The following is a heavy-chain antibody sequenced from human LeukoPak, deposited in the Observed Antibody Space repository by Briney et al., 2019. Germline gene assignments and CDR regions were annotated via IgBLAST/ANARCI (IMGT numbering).Heavy chain of an antibody. CDR3: ARVWGTWELYFDY. J-gene: IGHJ4*02. V-gene: IGHV3-48*03. Sequence: GGSLRLSCAASGFTFSFFEMNWVRQAPGKGLEWVSYISSSGSTVYYADSVKGRFTISRDNAKNSLYLQMNSLRAEDTAVYYCARVWGTWELYFDYWGQGTLVTVSS. CDR2: ISSSGSTV. CDR1: GFTFSFFE. D-gene: IGHD1-26*01.